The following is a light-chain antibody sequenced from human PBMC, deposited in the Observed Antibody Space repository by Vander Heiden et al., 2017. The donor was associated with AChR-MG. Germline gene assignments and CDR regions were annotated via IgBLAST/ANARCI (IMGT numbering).Light chain of an antibody. CDR1: QSVNSN. Sequence: EIVMTQSPATLSVSPGDTATLSCRASQSVNSNLAWYQQKPGQPPRLLIYGASTRATGIPARFSGSGSGTEFTLTISSLQSEDSAVYSCQQYDSWPLAFGPGAKVDIK. V-gene: IGKV3-15*01. CDR3: QQYDSWPLA. CDR2: GAS. J-gene: IGKJ3*01.